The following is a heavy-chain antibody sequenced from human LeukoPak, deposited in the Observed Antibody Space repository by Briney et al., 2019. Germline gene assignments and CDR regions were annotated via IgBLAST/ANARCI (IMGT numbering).Heavy chain of an antibody. CDR1: GYTFTSCG. J-gene: IGHJ4*02. Sequence: GASVKVSCKASGYTFTSCGISWVRQAPGQGREWMGWVSAYNGNTNYAQKLQGRVTMTTDTSTSTAYTELRSLRSDGTAVYYCARIENSGYDPFYYWGQGTLVTVSS. CDR3: ARIENSGYDPFYY. V-gene: IGHV1-18*01. D-gene: IGHD5-12*01. CDR2: VSAYNGNT.